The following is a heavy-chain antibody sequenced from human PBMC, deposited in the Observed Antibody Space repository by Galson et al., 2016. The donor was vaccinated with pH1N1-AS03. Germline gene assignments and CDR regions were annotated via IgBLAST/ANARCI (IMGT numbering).Heavy chain of an antibody. D-gene: IGHD1-26*01. CDR2: ISYDGGDK. J-gene: IGHJ6*02. CDR1: GFTFSTHT. V-gene: IGHV3-30-3*01. Sequence: SLRLSCAASGFTFSTHTMHWVRQAPGKGLEWVAAISYDGGDKFYADSVKGRFTISRDNSKNTLYLQVNSLRAEDTAVYYCAREKTNVGADYYGMDVWGQGTTVTVSS. CDR3: AREKTNVGADYYGMDV.